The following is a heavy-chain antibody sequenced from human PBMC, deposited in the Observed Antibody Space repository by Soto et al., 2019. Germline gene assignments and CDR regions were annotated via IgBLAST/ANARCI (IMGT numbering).Heavy chain of an antibody. CDR3: ARDRQWLAYFDY. V-gene: IGHV1-58*01. Sequence: SVKVSCKASGFTFTSSAVQWVRQARGQRLEWIGWIVVGSGNTNYAQKFQERVTITRDMSTSTAYMELSSLRSEDTAVYYCARDRQWLAYFDYWGQGTLVTVSS. D-gene: IGHD6-19*01. CDR2: IVVGSGNT. J-gene: IGHJ4*02. CDR1: GFTFTSSA.